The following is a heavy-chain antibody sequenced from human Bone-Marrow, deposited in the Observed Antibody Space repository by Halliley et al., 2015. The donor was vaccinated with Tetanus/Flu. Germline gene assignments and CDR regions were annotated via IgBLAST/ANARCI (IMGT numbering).Heavy chain of an antibody. D-gene: IGHD3-16*02. CDR3: ASSATADRAFFDF. CDR2: TYYRGRP. Sequence: LEWIGHTYYRGRPYYNPSLRRRTTISIDTSKSQFSLRLSSVTAADTATYYCASSATADRAFFDFWGQGILVTVSS. J-gene: IGHJ4*02. V-gene: IGHV4-31*02.